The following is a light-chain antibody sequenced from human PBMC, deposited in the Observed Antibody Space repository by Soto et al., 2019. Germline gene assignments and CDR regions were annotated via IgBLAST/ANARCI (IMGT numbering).Light chain of an antibody. CDR3: QQRGNWWT. CDR2: DAS. J-gene: IGKJ1*01. Sequence: EIVLTQSPGTLSLSPGERATLSCRASQSVGSSFAWYQQRPGQAPRLLIYDASIRATGIPASFSGSGSVTDFPLTISSQEHEDFAIYFCQQRGNWWTFGQGTKVDIK. CDR1: QSVGSS. V-gene: IGKV3-11*01.